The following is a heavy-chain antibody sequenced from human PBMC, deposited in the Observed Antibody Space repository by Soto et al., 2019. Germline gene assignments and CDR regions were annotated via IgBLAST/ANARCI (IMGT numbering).Heavy chain of an antibody. D-gene: IGHD3-10*01. CDR2: IYYSGST. J-gene: IGHJ4*02. CDR1: GVSISRCY. V-gene: IGHV4-59*08. CDR3: ARVGGFGATTIDY. Sequence: SAARSLTCTVSGVSISRCYWSWSRQPPGKGLEWIGYIYYSGSTNYNPSLKSRVTIPVDTSKNQFSLKLSSVTAADTAVYYCARVGGFGATTIDYWGQGTLVTVS.